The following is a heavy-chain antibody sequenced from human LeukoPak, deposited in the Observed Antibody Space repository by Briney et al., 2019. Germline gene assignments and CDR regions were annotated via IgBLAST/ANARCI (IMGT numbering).Heavy chain of an antibody. Sequence: GGSLRLSCVASGFTFSSHSMNWVRQAPGKGLEWVSYISSSSSIIHYADSVKGRFTISREDAKNSLFLQMNSLSPEDTAVYYCARDNDAGDAFDIWGQGTMVTVSS. J-gene: IGHJ3*02. CDR1: GFTFSSHS. V-gene: IGHV3-48*01. CDR3: ARDNDAGDAFDI. D-gene: IGHD1-1*01. CDR2: ISSSSSII.